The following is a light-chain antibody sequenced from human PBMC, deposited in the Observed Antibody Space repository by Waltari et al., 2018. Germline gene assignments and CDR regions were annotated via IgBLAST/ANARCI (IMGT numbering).Light chain of an antibody. CDR1: QGISSY. J-gene: IGKJ4*02. CDR2: AAS. V-gene: IGKV1-9*01. Sequence: IQLTQSPSSLSASVGDRVTITCRASQGISSYLAWYQQKQGKAPKLLLYAASTWQSRVPSMFSGSGSGTDFTLTISSLQPEDFATYCGQQLNSYPLTFGGGTKVEIK. CDR3: QQLNSYPLT.